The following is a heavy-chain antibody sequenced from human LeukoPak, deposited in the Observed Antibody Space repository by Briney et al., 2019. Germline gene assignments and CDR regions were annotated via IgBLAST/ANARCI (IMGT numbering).Heavy chain of an antibody. D-gene: IGHD3-22*01. V-gene: IGHV3-30*03. CDR1: GFSFRSYG. CDR3: ARERTYYYDSSGYWEAFDI. Sequence: GGSLRLSCAASGFSFRSYGMHWVRQAPGKGLEWVAVISYDGSNKYYADSVKGRFTISRDNSKNTLYLQMNSLRAEDTAVYYCARERTYYYDSSGYWEAFDIWGQGTMVTVSS. J-gene: IGHJ3*02. CDR2: ISYDGSNK.